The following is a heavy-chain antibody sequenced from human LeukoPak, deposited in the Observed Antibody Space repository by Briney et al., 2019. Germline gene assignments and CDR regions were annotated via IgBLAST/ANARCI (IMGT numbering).Heavy chain of an antibody. CDR3: ARNRYCSGGNCYSLRSLDP. V-gene: IGHV3-64*01. D-gene: IGHD2-15*01. Sequence: GGSLRLSCAASGFTFSSYAMHWVRQAPGKGLEYVSTISSNGCSTYYANSVKGRFTISRDNSKNTLYLQMDSLRAEDMAVYYCARNRYCSGGNCYSLRSLDPWGQGTLVTVSS. J-gene: IGHJ5*02. CDR2: ISSNGCST. CDR1: GFTFSSYA.